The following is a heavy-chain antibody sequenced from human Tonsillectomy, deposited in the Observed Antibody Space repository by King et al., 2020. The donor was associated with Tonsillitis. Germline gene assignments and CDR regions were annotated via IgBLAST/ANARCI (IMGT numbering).Heavy chain of an antibody. CDR3: ARHEWSGYCSGGSCPPDAFDI. V-gene: IGHV5-51*01. CDR1: GSSFTSYW. J-gene: IGHJ3*02. Sequence: QLVQSGAEVKKPGESLKISCKGSGSSFTSYWIGWVRQMPGKGLEWMGIIYPGDSDTRYSPSFQGQVTISADKSISTAYLQWSSLKASDTAMYYCARHEWSGYCSGGSCPPDAFDIWGQGTMVTVSS. D-gene: IGHD2-15*01. CDR2: IYPGDSDT.